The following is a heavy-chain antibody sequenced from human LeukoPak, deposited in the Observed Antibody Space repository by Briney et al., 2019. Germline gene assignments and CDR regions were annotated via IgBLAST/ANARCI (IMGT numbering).Heavy chain of an antibody. V-gene: IGHV4-59*01. CDR1: GGSISSYY. CDR2: IYYSGST. Sequence: SETLSLTCTVSGGSISSYYWSWIRQPPGKGLEWIGYIYYSGSTNYNPSLKSRVTISVDTSKNQFSLKLSSVTAADTAVYYCARVGRFLEWRWGQGTLVTVSS. J-gene: IGHJ4*02. D-gene: IGHD3-3*01. CDR3: ARVGRFLEWR.